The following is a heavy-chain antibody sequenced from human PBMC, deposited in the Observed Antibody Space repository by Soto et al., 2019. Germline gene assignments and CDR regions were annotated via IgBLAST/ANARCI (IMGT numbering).Heavy chain of an antibody. CDR2: IIPIFGTA. D-gene: IGHD6-13*01. CDR3: ASTGGAAVLDAFDI. J-gene: IGHJ3*02. CDR1: GGTFSSYG. Sequence: SVKVSCKASGGTFSSYGISWVRQAPGQGLEWMGGIIPIFGTADYAQKFQGRVTITADEFTSTAYMELSSLRSEDTAVYYCASTGGAAVLDAFDIWGQGTMVTVSS. V-gene: IGHV1-69*13.